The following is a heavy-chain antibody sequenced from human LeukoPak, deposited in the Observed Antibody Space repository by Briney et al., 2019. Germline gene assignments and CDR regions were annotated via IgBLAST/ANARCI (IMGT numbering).Heavy chain of an antibody. CDR3: AREEYKYGLGALDV. Sequence: GGSLRLSCAASGFTFSSYGMHWVRQAPGKGLEWVAVISIDGNTQYYADSVRGRFSISRDNSKNTLYLEMSSLRGEDTGIFYCAREEYKYGLGALDVWGQGTTVTVSS. CDR1: GFTFSSYG. V-gene: IGHV3-30*03. D-gene: IGHD5-18*01. J-gene: IGHJ6*02. CDR2: ISIDGNTQ.